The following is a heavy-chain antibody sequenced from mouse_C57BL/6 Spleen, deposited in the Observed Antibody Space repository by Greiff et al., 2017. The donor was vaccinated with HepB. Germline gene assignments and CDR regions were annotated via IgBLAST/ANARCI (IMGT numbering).Heavy chain of an antibody. CDR2: IDPSDSET. Sequence: QVQLQQPGAELVRPGSSVKLSCKASGYTFTSYWMQWVKQRPIEGLEWIGNIDPSDSETNYNQKFKDKATLTVDKSSSTAYMQLSSLTSVDSAVYYWARGADYYGSSYVNFDVWGTGTTVTVSS. CDR3: ARGADYYGSSYVNFDV. J-gene: IGHJ1*03. CDR1: GYTFTSYW. V-gene: IGHV1-52*01. D-gene: IGHD1-1*01.